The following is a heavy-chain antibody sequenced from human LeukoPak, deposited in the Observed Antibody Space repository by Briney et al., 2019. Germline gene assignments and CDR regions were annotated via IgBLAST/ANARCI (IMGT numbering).Heavy chain of an antibody. Sequence: SETLSLTCTVSGASVSSNNYYWSWIRQPPGEGLEWIGYVSYTGIPTYNPSLKSRVTISLDTSKSQFSLKLSSVTAADTAVYYCARVGPDSSGYSMYYFDYWGQGTLVTVSS. J-gene: IGHJ4*02. D-gene: IGHD3-22*01. CDR3: ARVGPDSSGYSMYYFDY. CDR2: VSYTGIP. CDR1: GASVSSNNYY. V-gene: IGHV4-61*01.